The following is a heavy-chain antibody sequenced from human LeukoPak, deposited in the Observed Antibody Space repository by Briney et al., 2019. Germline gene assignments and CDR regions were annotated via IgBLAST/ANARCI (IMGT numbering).Heavy chain of an antibody. Sequence: PSETLSLTCTVSGGSISNSNYFWGWIRQPPGKGLVWIGSIYHSGSTYYNPSLKSRVTISVDTSKNQFSLKLTSVTAADTTMYYCARHGYCSGGSCYSAYYYYLDVWGKGTTVTVSS. CDR1: GGSISNSNYF. CDR2: IYHSGST. J-gene: IGHJ6*03. V-gene: IGHV4-39*01. D-gene: IGHD2-15*01. CDR3: ARHGYCSGGSCYSAYYYYLDV.